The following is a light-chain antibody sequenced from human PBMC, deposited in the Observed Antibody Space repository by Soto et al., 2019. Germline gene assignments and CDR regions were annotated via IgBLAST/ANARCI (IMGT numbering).Light chain of an antibody. V-gene: IGKV3-20*01. CDR3: QQFGSSFIT. CDR2: GTS. CDR1: QSVSSSF. Sequence: EIVLTQSPGTLSLSPVEIATLSCIASQSVSSSFLAWYQQKPGQAPRLLIYGTSSRATGIPDRFSGSGSGTDFTLSISRLEPEDFAVYFCQQFGSSFITCGQGTRREI. J-gene: IGKJ5*01.